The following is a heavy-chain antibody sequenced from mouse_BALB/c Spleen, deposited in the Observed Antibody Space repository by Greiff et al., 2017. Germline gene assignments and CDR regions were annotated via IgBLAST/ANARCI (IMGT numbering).Heavy chain of an antibody. D-gene: IGHD1-1*01. CDR3: VREVVEYAMDY. CDR1: GFTFNTYA. Sequence: EVKLMESGGGLVQPKGSLKLSCAASGFTFNTYAMHWVCQAPGKGLEWVARIRSKSNNYATYYADSVKDRFTISRDDSQSMLYLQMNNLKTEDTAMYYCVREVVEYAMDYWGQGTSVTVSS. J-gene: IGHJ4*01. V-gene: IGHV10-3*03. CDR2: IRSKSNNYAT.